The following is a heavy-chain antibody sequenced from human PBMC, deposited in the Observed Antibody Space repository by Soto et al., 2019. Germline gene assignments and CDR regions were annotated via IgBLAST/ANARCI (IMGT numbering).Heavy chain of an antibody. V-gene: IGHV2-5*02. CDR2: IYWDDDK. J-gene: IGHJ5*02. CDR3: AKTLRDYGLGREPANYFDP. Sequence: QITLKESGPTLVRPTQTLTLTCTFSGFSLSTTGVGVGWIRQPPGKALEWLALIYWDDDKRYSPSLKSRLTIPIDTSKYEVIIPMTNMDPVDTATYFFAKTLRDYGLGREPANYFDPWGQGTLVTVSS. CDR1: GFSLSTTGVG. D-gene: IGHD3-10*01.